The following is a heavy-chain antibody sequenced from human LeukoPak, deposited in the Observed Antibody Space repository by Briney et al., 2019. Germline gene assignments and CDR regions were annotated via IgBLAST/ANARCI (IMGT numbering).Heavy chain of an antibody. CDR2: ISSTTVT. D-gene: IGHD4-11*01. CDR3: AREGDDSNSGFAY. J-gene: IGHJ4*02. CDR1: GFRFSGYN. V-gene: IGHV3-69-1*01. Sequence: GGSLRLSCAVSGFRFSGYNMNWARQAPGKRLECIAYISSTTVTYYADSVEGRFTVSRDNAHDSLYLQMSSLTLDDTAVYFCAREGDDSNSGFAYWGQGTLVTVSS.